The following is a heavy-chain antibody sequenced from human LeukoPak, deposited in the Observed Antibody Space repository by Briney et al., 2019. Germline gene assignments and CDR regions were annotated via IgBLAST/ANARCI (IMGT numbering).Heavy chain of an antibody. V-gene: IGHV3-30*18. CDR2: ISNDGSNK. J-gene: IGHJ4*02. D-gene: IGHD3-22*01. Sequence: GGSLRLSCAASGFTFSSFGMHCVRQAPGKGLEWVAVISNDGSNKYYADSVKGRFTISRDNSKNTLYLQMNSLRAEDTAVYYCAKDRGGFPDYYDSSGFDYWGQGTLVTVSS. CDR3: AKDRGGFPDYYDSSGFDY. CDR1: GFTFSSFG.